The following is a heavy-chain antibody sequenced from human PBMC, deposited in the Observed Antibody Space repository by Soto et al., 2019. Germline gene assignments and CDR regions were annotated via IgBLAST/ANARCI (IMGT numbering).Heavy chain of an antibody. CDR2: IIPIFGTA. CDR3: ARDEKWNPKRPYYYYGMDV. Sequence: SVKVSCKASGGTFSSYAISWVRQAPGQGLEWMGGIIPIFGTANYAQKFQGRVTITADESTSTAYMGLSSLRSEDTAVYYCARDEKWNPKRPYYYYGMDVWGQGTTVTVSS. V-gene: IGHV1-69*13. CDR1: GGTFSSYA. D-gene: IGHD1-1*01. J-gene: IGHJ6*02.